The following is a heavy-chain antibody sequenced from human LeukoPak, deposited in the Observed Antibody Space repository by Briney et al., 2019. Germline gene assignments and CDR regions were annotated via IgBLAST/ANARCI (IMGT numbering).Heavy chain of an antibody. D-gene: IGHD6-19*01. J-gene: IGHJ4*02. CDR3: ARRRSSGWTLTGGDILGRYYFDY. Sequence: PSETLSLTCTVSGGSISSSSYYWGWIRQPPGKGLEWIGNMYYSGSTNYNPSLKSRVTISVDTSKNQFSLKLSSVTAADTAVYYCARRRSSGWTLTGGDILGRYYFDYWGQGTLVTVSS. CDR1: GGSISSSSYY. V-gene: IGHV4-39*07. CDR2: MYYSGST.